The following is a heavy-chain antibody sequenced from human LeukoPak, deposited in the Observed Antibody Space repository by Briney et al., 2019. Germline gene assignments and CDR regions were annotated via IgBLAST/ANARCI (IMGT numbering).Heavy chain of an antibody. CDR2: ISWNSGSI. Sequence: GRSLRLSCAASGFTFGDYAMHWVRQAPGKGLEWVSGISWNSGSIGYADSVKGRFTISRDNAKNSLYLQMNSLRAEDTALYYCAKGPFGVIVAHAFDIWGQGTMVTVS. CDR3: AKGPFGVIVAHAFDI. J-gene: IGHJ3*02. CDR1: GFTFGDYA. V-gene: IGHV3-9*01. D-gene: IGHD2/OR15-2a*01.